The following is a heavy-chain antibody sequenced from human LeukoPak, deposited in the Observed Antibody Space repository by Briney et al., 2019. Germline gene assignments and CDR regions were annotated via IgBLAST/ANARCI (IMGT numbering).Heavy chain of an antibody. CDR1: GGTFSCYA. V-gene: IGHV1-69*01. J-gene: IGHJ1*01. Sequence: SVKVSCKASGGTFSCYAISWVRQAPGQGLEWMGAIIPIFGTANYAQKFQGRVTITADESTSTAYMELSSLRSEDTAVYYCAMLGYCSGGSCYQPAEYFQHWGHGTLVTVSS. CDR3: AMLGYCSGGSCYQPAEYFQH. D-gene: IGHD2-15*01. CDR2: IIPIFGTA.